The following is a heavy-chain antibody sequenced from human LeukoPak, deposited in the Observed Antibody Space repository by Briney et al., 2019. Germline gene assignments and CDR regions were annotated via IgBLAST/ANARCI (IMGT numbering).Heavy chain of an antibody. Sequence: GGSLGLSCAASGFTFSSYSMNWVRQAPGKGLEWVAVISYDGSNKYYADSVKGRFTISRDNSKNTLYLQMNSLRAEDTAVYYCASDYEYYYYGMDVWGQGTTVTVSS. V-gene: IGHV3-30*03. CDR3: ASDYEYYYYGMDV. D-gene: IGHD3-3*01. CDR2: ISYDGSNK. J-gene: IGHJ6*02. CDR1: GFTFSSYS.